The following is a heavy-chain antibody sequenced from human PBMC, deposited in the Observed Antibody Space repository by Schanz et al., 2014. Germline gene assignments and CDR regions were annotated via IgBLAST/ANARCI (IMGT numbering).Heavy chain of an antibody. V-gene: IGHV1-46*03. D-gene: IGHD6-13*01. CDR1: GYTFTSDS. Sequence: QVQLVQSGAEVKKPGASVKVSCKASGYTFTSDSMHWVRQAPGQGLEWMGMINPSGGSTTYAQKCQGRVTMTRDTSTSTVYMELSSLRSEDTAVYYCARDGVDAAAGGNYWGQGTLVNDSS. CDR2: INPSGGST. J-gene: IGHJ4*02. CDR3: ARDGVDAAAGGNY.